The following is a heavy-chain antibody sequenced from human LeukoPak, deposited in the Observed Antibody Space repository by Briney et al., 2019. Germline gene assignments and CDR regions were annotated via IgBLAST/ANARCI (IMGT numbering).Heavy chain of an antibody. CDR3: ARGRVPAH. J-gene: IGHJ4*02. V-gene: IGHV4-38-2*02. CDR2: IYHSGST. CDR1: GYSISSGYY. Sequence: SETLSLTCTVSGYSISSGYYWGWIRQPPGKGLEWIGSIYHSGSTYYNPSLKSRVTISVDTSKNQFSLKLSSVTAADTAVYYYARGRVPAHWGQGTLVTVSS. D-gene: IGHD2-2*01.